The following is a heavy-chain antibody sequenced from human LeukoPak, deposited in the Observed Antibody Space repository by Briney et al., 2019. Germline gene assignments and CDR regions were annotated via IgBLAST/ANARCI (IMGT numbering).Heavy chain of an antibody. Sequence: GGSLRLSCAASGFTVSSNHMSWVRQAPGKGLEWVSVIYSGGSTYYADSVKGRFTTSRDNSKNTLYLQMNSLRAEDTAVYYCARHGSITMVRGRLRYYYMDVWGKGTTVTISS. CDR3: ARHGSITMVRGRLRYYYMDV. CDR2: IYSGGST. J-gene: IGHJ6*03. D-gene: IGHD3-10*01. CDR1: GFTVSSNH. V-gene: IGHV3-53*01.